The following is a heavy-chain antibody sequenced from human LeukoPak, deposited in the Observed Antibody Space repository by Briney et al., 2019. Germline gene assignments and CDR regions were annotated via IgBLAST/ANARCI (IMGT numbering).Heavy chain of an antibody. CDR2: ITGSSTWT. D-gene: IGHD7-27*01. V-gene: IGHV3-23*01. J-gene: IGHJ2*01. CDR3: ARELVSLGTGYFDL. Sequence: GGSLRLSCEASAFTFGTYGMTWVRQAPGKGLEWVSGITGSSTWTYYADSVRGRFTISRDNSKNTLHLQMNNLRAEDTAIYYCARELVSLGTGYFDLWGRGTLVTVSS. CDR1: AFTFGTYG.